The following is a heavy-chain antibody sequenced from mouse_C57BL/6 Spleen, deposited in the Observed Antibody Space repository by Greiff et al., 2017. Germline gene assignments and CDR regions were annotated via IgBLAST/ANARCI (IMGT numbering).Heavy chain of an antibody. CDR3: ASRRGSGDYFDY. J-gene: IGHJ2*01. V-gene: IGHV1-82*01. CDR1: GYAFSSSW. CDR2: IYPGDGDT. D-gene: IGHD1-1*01. Sequence: QVQLQQSGPELVKPGASVKISCKASGYAFSSSWMNWAKQRPGKGLEWIGRIYPGDGDTNYNGKFKGKATLTADKSSSTAYMQLSSLTSEDSAVYFCASRRGSGDYFDYWGQGTTLTVSS.